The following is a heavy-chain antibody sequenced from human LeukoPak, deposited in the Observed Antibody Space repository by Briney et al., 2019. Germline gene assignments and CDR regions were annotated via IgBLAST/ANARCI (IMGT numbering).Heavy chain of an antibody. V-gene: IGHV4-61*01. CDR2: IYYSGST. CDR1: GGSVSSGSYY. J-gene: IGHJ3*02. Sequence: SETLSLTCTVSGGSVSSGSYYWSWIRQPPGKGLEWIGYIYYSGSTNYNPSLKSRVTISVDTSKNQFSLKLSSVTAADTAVYYCARDRGDYGGNSGDAFDIWGQGTMVTVSS. D-gene: IGHD4-23*01. CDR3: ARDRGDYGGNSGDAFDI.